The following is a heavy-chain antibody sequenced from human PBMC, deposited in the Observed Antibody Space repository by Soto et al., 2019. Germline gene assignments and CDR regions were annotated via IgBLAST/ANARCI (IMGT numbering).Heavy chain of an antibody. D-gene: IGHD2-2*03. Sequence: ASVNVSCKASGYTFTTYAMHWVRQAPGQGLEWMGWINGGNGNTKYSQKFQDRVTITADESTSTAYMELSSLRSEDTAVYYCATPTSGYCSSTSCYNYYYYYGMDVWGQGTTVTVSS. CDR1: GYTFTTYA. J-gene: IGHJ6*02. CDR2: INGGNGNT. V-gene: IGHV1-3*01. CDR3: ATPTSGYCSSTSCYNYYYYYGMDV.